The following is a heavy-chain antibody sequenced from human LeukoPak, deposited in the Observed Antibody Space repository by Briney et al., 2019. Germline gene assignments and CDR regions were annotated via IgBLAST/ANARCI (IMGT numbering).Heavy chain of an antibody. J-gene: IGHJ4*02. CDR3: AKDGGSTVATERWGFLPDY. D-gene: IGHD4-17*01. CDR1: GFTFSDYY. Sequence: PGGSLRLSCAASGFTFSDYYMSWIRQAPGKGLEWVSYISSSSSYTNYADSVKGRFTISRDNSKNTLYLQMNSLRTEDTAVYYCAKDGGSTVATERWGFLPDYWGQGTLVTVSS. V-gene: IGHV3-11*05. CDR2: ISSSSSYT.